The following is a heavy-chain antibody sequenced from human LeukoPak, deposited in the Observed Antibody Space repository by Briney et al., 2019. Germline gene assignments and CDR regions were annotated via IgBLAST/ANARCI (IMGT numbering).Heavy chain of an antibody. CDR2: IYYSGST. CDR3: ARARDYDPPAFYYYYMDV. V-gene: IGHV4-59*01. CDR1: GGSISSYY. D-gene: IGHD4-17*01. J-gene: IGHJ6*03. Sequence: PSETLSLTXTVSGGSISSYYWSWIRQPPGKGLEWIEYIYYSGSTNYNPSLKSRVTISADTSKNQFSLKLSSVTAADTAVYYCARARDYDPPAFYYYYMDVWGKGTTVTVSS.